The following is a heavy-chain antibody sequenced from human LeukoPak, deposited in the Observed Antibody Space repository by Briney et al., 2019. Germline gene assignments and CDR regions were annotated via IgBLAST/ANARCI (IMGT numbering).Heavy chain of an antibody. Sequence: SDTLSLTCAVSGGSIRSYYWTWIRQPPGKGLEWIGFIYHTGYINYNPSLESRVTISVGTSKNQFSLGLSPVTAADTAIYYCARYARNSVGWYGLDYWGQGALVTVSS. V-gene: IGHV4-59*07. CDR3: ARYARNSVGWYGLDY. CDR1: GGSIRSYY. J-gene: IGHJ4*02. D-gene: IGHD6-19*01. CDR2: IYHTGYI.